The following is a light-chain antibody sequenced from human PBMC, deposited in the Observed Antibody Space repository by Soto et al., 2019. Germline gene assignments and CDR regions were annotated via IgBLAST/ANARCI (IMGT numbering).Light chain of an antibody. CDR2: DAS. CDR3: QQRSNWPWT. CDR1: QSVSSY. Sequence: EIVLTQSPATLSLSPGERATLSCRASQSVSSYLAWYQQKPGQAPRLLIYDASNRATGIPARFSGSGSGTDFTLTNSSLEPEDFALYYCQQRSNWPWTFGQGTKVEIK. V-gene: IGKV3-11*01. J-gene: IGKJ1*01.